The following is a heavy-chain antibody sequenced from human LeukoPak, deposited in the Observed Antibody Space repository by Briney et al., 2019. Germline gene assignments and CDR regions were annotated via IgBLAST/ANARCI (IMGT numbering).Heavy chain of an antibody. CDR2: ISYDGSNK. D-gene: IGHD5-24*01. Sequence: GGSLRLSCAASGFTFSSYAMHWVRQAPGKGLEWVAVISYDGSNKYYADSVKGRFTISRDNSKNTLYLQMNSLRAEDTAVYYCTKDRYGDGYNLSDYWGQGTLVTVSS. J-gene: IGHJ4*02. CDR1: GFTFSSYA. CDR3: TKDRYGDGYNLSDY. V-gene: IGHV3-30*04.